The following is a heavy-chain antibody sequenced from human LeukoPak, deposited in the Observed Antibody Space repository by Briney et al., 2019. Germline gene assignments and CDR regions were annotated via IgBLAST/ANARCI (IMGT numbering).Heavy chain of an antibody. D-gene: IGHD3-10*01. CDR3: ARPMFRGVVIPYFDS. CDR1: GFTFSSYA. Sequence: GRSLRLSCAASGFTFSSYAMHWVRQAPGKGLEGVAVISYDGSNKYYADSVKGRFTIYRDNSKNTLYLQMNSLRADDTAVYYCARPMFRGVVIPYFDSWGQGTLVTVSS. V-gene: IGHV3-30-3*01. J-gene: IGHJ4*02. CDR2: ISYDGSNK.